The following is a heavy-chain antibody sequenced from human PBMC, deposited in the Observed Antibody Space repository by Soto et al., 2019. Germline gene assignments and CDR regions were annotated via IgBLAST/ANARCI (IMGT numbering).Heavy chain of an antibody. CDR3: ARGTGSSRYYYYYGMDV. V-gene: IGHV5-51*01. D-gene: IGHD3-9*01. CDR2: IYPGDSDT. CDR1: GCSFTSYW. Sequence: GESLTISYNGSGCSFTSYWIVLVRQMPGKGLEWMGIIYPGDSDTRYSPSFQGQVTISADKSISTAYLQWSSLKASDTAMYYCARGTGSSRYYYYYGMDVWGQGTTVTVSS. J-gene: IGHJ6*02.